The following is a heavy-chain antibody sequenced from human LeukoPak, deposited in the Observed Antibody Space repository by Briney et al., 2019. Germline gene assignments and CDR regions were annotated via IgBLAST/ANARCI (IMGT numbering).Heavy chain of an antibody. Sequence: GASVKVSCKASGYTFGGYYMHWVRQAPGQGLEWMGWINPNSGATNYVQKFQGRVTMTRDTSISTAYMELSRLRSDDTAVYYCARGRTSSGWGRGDYWGQGTLVTVSS. J-gene: IGHJ4*02. CDR3: ARGRTSSGWGRGDY. CDR2: INPNSGAT. V-gene: IGHV1-2*02. CDR1: GYTFGGYY. D-gene: IGHD6-19*01.